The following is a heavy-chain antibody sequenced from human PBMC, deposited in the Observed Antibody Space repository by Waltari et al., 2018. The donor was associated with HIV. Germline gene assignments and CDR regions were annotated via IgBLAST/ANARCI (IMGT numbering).Heavy chain of an antibody. D-gene: IGHD2-8*01. V-gene: IGHV3-66*02. Sequence: EVHLVQSGGGLVQPGGAQRLSCYASGFTVTNHFMTWVRQAPGKGLEWVAVTYISDNAYYADSVEGRFAISRDNSKNTVFLQMNSLRTEDTAMYYCARGGDNGEINLWGHGTLVTVSS. J-gene: IGHJ4*01. CDR1: GFTVTNHF. CDR2: TYISDNA. CDR3: ARGGDNGEINL.